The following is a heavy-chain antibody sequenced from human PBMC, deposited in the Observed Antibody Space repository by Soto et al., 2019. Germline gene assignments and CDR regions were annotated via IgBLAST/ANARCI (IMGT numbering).Heavy chain of an antibody. D-gene: IGHD3-10*01. J-gene: IGHJ4*02. CDR3: TRDIGGKGAY. CDR1: VFTFSSYW. V-gene: IGHV3-74*01. CDR2: IDEYGSTI. Sequence: PGGSLRLSCGASVFTFSSYWMHWVRQVPGKGLLWVSRIDEYGSTINYADSVKGRFTISRDNARNTLYLEMNSLRAEDTALYYCTRDIGGKGAYWGPGTLVTVSS.